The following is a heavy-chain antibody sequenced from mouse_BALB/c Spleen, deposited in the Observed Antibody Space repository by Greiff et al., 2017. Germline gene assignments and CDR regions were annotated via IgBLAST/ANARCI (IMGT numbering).Heavy chain of an antibody. V-gene: IGHV1-87*01. D-gene: IGHD1-1*02. CDR1: GYTFTSYW. CDR2: IYPGDGDT. CDR3: AREGLDAMDY. J-gene: IGHJ2*01. Sequence: QVQLQQSGAELARPGASVKLSCKASGYTFTSYWMQWVKQRPGQGLEWIGAIYPGDGDTRYTQKFKGKATLTADKSSSTAYMQLSSLASEDSAVYYCAREGLDAMDYWGQGTTLTVSS.